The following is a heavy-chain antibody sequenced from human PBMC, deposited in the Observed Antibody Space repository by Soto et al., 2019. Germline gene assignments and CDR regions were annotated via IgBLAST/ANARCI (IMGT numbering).Heavy chain of an antibody. CDR1: VYTFTSYY. V-gene: IGHV1-46*01. CDR2: INPSGGST. D-gene: IGHD5-12*01. Sequence: GASVKVSCKASVYTFTSYYMHWVRQAPGQGLEWMGIINPSGGSTSYAQKFQGRVTMTRDTSTSTVYMELSSLRSEDTAVYYCARDVEIDAFDIWGQGTMVTVSS. J-gene: IGHJ3*02. CDR3: ARDVEIDAFDI.